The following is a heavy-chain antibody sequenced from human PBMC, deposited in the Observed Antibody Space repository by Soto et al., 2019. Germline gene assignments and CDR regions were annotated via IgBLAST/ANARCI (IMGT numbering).Heavy chain of an antibody. D-gene: IGHD6-19*01. CDR2: IGGNGDDT. V-gene: IGHV3-23*01. CDR3: AKGTYRSGWKIDY. J-gene: IGHJ4*02. Sequence: GGALRLSCAASGFTFGSYAMSWVRQAPGKGLEWISAIGGNGDDTYYTDSVKGRFTISRDNSKNTLSLQMNSLRAEDTAVYYCAKGTYRSGWKIDYWGQGTLVTVSS. CDR1: GFTFGSYA.